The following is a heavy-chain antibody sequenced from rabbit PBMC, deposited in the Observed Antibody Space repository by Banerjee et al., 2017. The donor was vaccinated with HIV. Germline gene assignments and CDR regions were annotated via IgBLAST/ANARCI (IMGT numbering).Heavy chain of an antibody. Sequence: QSLEESGGGLVKPGASLTLTCTASGSDITSQYYMCWVRQAPGKGLEWIACIYAGSSGSTYYASWAKGRFTISRTSSTTVALQMTSLTAADTATYFCARDLAGVIGWNFDLWGPGTLVTVS. CDR2: IYAGSSGST. V-gene: IGHV1S40*01. J-gene: IGHJ4*01. CDR3: ARDLAGVIGWNFDL. CDR1: GSDITSQYY. D-gene: IGHD4-1*01.